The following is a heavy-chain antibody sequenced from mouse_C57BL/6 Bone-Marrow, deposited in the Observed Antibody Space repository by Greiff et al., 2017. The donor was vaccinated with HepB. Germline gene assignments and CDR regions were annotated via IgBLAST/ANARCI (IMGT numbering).Heavy chain of an antibody. J-gene: IGHJ2*01. CDR1: GYTFTSYW. CDR3: ARRTGTD. CDR2: INPSSGYT. Sequence: VQLQQSGAELAKPGASVKLSCKASGYTFTSYWMHWVKQRPGQGLEWIGYINPSSGYTKYNQKFKDKATSTADKSSSTAYMQLSSLTYEDSAVYYCARRTGTDWGQGTTLTVSS. D-gene: IGHD4-1*01. V-gene: IGHV1-7*01.